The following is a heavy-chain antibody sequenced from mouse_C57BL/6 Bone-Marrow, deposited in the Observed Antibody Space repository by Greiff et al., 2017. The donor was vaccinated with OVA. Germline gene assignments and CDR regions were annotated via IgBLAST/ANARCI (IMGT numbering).Heavy chain of an antibody. CDR2: IWTGGGT. D-gene: IGHD2-4*01. Sequence: VQGVESGPGLVAPSQSLSITCTVSGFSLTSYAISWVRQPPGKGLEWLGVIWTGGGTNYNSALKSRLSISKDNSKSQVFLKMNSLQTDDTARYYCARNKGDDYGSYYAMDYWGQGTSVTVSS. CDR3: ARNKGDDYGSYYAMDY. V-gene: IGHV2-9-1*01. J-gene: IGHJ4*01. CDR1: GFSLTSYA.